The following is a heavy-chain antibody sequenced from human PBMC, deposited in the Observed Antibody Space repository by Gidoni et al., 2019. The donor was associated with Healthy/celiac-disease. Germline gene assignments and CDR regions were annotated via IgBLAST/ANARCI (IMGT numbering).Heavy chain of an antibody. Sequence: EVQLLESGGGLVQPGGSLRLSCAASGFTFSSYAMSWVRQAPGKGLEWVSAISGSGGSTYYADSVKGRFTISRDNSKNTLYLQMNSLRAEDTAVYYCAKVFCSGGSCHLGTFDIWGQGTMVTVSS. CDR3: AKVFCSGGSCHLGTFDI. CDR1: GFTFSSYA. D-gene: IGHD2-15*01. V-gene: IGHV3-23*01. J-gene: IGHJ3*02. CDR2: ISGSGGST.